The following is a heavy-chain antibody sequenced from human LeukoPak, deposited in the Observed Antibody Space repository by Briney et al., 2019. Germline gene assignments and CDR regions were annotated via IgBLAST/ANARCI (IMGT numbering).Heavy chain of an antibody. CDR1: GFTFSSYW. CDR3: VSQYCSSTSCYFYYGMDV. CDR2: INSDGSST. J-gene: IGHJ6*02. Sequence: GGSLRLSCAASGFTFSSYWMHWVRQAPGKGLVWVSRINSDGSSTSYADSAKGRFTISRDNAKNTLYLQMNSLRAEDTAVYYCVSQYCSSTSCYFYYGMDVWGQGTTVTVSS. V-gene: IGHV3-74*01. D-gene: IGHD2-2*01.